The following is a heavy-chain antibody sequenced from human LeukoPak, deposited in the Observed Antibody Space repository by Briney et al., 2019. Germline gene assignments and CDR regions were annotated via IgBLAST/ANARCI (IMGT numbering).Heavy chain of an antibody. J-gene: IGHJ4*02. CDR1: GFTFSSYS. CDR2: ISSSSSYI. V-gene: IGHV3-21*01. D-gene: IGHD1-14*01. CDR3: ARLGADHHFDY. Sequence: GGSLRLSCAASGFTFSSYSMNWVRQAPGKGLEWVSSISSSSSYIYYADSVKGRFTISRDNAKNSLYLQMNSLRAEDTAVYYCARLGADHHFDYWGQGTLVTVSS.